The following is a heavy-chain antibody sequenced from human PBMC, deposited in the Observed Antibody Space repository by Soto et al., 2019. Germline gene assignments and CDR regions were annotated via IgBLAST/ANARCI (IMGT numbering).Heavy chain of an antibody. CDR3: AKDRLGGNFDY. CDR1: GFTFSNYA. J-gene: IGHJ4*02. V-gene: IGHV3-23*01. CDR2: ISGTGGST. Sequence: GSLRLSCAASGFTFSNYAMNWVRQAPGKGLEWVATISGTGGSTYYADSVKGRFTISRDNSKNTLYLQMNSLGVEDTAVYYCAKDRLGGNFDYWGQGTQVTVSS.